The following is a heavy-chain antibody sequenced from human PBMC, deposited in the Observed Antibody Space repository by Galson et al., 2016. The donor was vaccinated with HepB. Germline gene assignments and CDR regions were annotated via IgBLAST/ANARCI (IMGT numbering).Heavy chain of an antibody. CDR1: GFTFGSYS. J-gene: IGHJ5*02. Sequence: ASGFTFGSYSMNWVRQAPGKGLEWVSYISSSSSTVYYADSVKGRFTISRDNAKNSLYLQMNSLRAEDTAVYYCARGGASCSGGSCYFWFDPWGQGTPVTVSS. D-gene: IGHD2-15*01. V-gene: IGHV3-48*01. CDR3: ARGGASCSGGSCYFWFDP. CDR2: ISSSSSTV.